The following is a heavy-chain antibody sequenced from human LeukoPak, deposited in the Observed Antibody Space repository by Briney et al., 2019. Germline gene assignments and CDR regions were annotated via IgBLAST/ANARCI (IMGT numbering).Heavy chain of an antibody. CDR1: GFTFSSYW. CDR2: IKQDGSEK. D-gene: IGHD6-13*01. J-gene: IGHJ3*02. V-gene: IGHV3-7*01. Sequence: PGGSLRLSCAASGFTFSSYWMSWVRQAPGKGLEWVANIKQDGSEKYYVDSVKGRFTISRDNAKNSLYLQMNSLRAEDTAVYYCARDSGSWYQDDAFDIWGQGTMVTVSS. CDR3: ARDSGSWYQDDAFDI.